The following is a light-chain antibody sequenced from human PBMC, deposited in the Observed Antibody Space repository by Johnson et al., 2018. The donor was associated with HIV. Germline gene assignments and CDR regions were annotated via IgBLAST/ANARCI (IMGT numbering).Light chain of an antibody. CDR3: GTGDSSLNSYV. V-gene: IGLV1-51*01. Sequence: QSVLTQPPSVSAAPGQKVTISCSGSSSNIGSHYVSWYQQVPGTAPRLVIYDTIKRHSGIPDRFSGSKSGTSATLGITGLQTGDEADYYCGTGDSSLNSYVFGTGTKVTGL. CDR1: SSNIGSHY. J-gene: IGLJ1*01. CDR2: DTI.